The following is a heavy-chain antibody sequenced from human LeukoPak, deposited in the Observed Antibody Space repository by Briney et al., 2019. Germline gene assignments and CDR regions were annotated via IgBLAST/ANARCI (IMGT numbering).Heavy chain of an antibody. Sequence: GGSLRLSCAASGFTFSSYAMSWVRQAPGKGLEWVSAISGSGGSTYYADSVKGRFTVSRDNSKNTLYLQMNSLRAEDTAVYYCASPPPSGSYNSVYYFDYWGQGALVTVSS. V-gene: IGHV3-23*01. CDR1: GFTFSSYA. CDR2: ISGSGGST. D-gene: IGHD1-26*01. J-gene: IGHJ4*02. CDR3: ASPPPSGSYNSVYYFDY.